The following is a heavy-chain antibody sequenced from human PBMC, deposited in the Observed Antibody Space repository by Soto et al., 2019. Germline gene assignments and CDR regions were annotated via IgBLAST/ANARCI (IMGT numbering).Heavy chain of an antibody. CDR2: IYHSGST. J-gene: IGHJ5*02. D-gene: IGHD3-10*01. CDR3: ARVPGP. CDR1: RGSSSSGWHS. V-gene: IGHV4-30-2*01. Sequence: GVWRGSSSSGWHSWSWIRQPPGKGVEWIAYIYHSGSTYYNPSLKSRATISVDRSKTQFSLKLSSVTSADTAVDYCARVPGPWGQGTLVTV.